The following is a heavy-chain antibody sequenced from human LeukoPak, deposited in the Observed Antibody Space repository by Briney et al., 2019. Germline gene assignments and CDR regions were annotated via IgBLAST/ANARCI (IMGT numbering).Heavy chain of an antibody. D-gene: IGHD3-3*01. V-gene: IGHV3-48*01. CDR3: ARGAWRGYDVWSGQIDY. Sequence: GGSLRLSCAASGFTYSSYSMNWLRQAPGKGLEWVSYISSSSSTIYYADSVKGRFTTSRDNAKNSLYLQMNSLRAEDTAVYYCARGAWRGYDVWSGQIDYWGQGTLVTVSS. J-gene: IGHJ4*02. CDR2: ISSSSSTI. CDR1: GFTYSSYS.